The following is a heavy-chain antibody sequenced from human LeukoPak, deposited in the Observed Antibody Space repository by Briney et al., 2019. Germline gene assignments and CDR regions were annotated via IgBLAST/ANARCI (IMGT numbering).Heavy chain of an antibody. CDR1: GFTFSSYA. V-gene: IGHV3-23*01. CDR2: VSGSGGST. Sequence: PGGSLRLSCAASGFTFSSYAMNWVRQAPGKGLEWVSGVSGSGGSTNYADSVKGRFTISRDNSNNTLYLQMNSLRAEDTAVYFCAKDARRGGYSYDYWGQGTLVTVSS. CDR3: AKDARRGGYSYDY. J-gene: IGHJ4*02. D-gene: IGHD5-24*01.